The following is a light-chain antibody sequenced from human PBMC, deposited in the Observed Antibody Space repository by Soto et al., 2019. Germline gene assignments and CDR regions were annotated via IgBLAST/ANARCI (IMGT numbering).Light chain of an antibody. Sequence: EIVLTQSPATLSLSPGERATLSCRASQSVNSYLVWYQQKCGQAPRLLIYDTSTRATGIPDRCSGSGSGTDFTLTISSLEPEDFAVYYCQQRSSWPTFGQGTRLEIK. CDR3: QQRSSWPT. J-gene: IGKJ2*01. V-gene: IGKV3-11*01. CDR1: QSVNSY. CDR2: DTS.